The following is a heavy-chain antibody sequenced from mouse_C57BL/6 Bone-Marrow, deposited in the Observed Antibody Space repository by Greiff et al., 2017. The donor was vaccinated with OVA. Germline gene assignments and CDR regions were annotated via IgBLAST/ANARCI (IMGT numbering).Heavy chain of an antibody. V-gene: IGHV1-69*01. CDR3: ARDYYGFLYAMDY. D-gene: IGHD1-1*01. CDR2: IDPSDSYT. CDR1: GYTFTSYW. Sequence: QVQLQQPGAELVMPGASVKLSCKASGYTFTSYWMHWVKQRPGQGLEWIGEIDPSDSYTNYNQKFKGKSTLTVDKSSSTAYMQLSSLTSEDSAAYYCARDYYGFLYAMDYWGQGTSVTVSS. J-gene: IGHJ4*01.